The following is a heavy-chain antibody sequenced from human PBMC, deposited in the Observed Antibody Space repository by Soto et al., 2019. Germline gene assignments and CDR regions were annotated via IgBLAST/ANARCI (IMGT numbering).Heavy chain of an antibody. V-gene: IGHV3-23*01. CDR1: GFTFSTYA. Sequence: LRLSCAASGFTFSTYAMGWVRQAPGKGLEWVSVVSSGGGTHYADSVKGRFTVSRDNSKNTLSLQMNSLRADDTAVYYCAKRRGAGGHFDYWGQGALVTVS. J-gene: IGHJ4*02. D-gene: IGHD2-15*01. CDR3: AKRRGAGGHFDY. CDR2: VSSGGGT.